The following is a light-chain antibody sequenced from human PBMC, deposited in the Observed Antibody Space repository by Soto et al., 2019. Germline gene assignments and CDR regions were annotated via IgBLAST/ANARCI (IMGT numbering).Light chain of an antibody. J-gene: IGKJ1*01. CDR1: QSVRGGY. V-gene: IGKV3-20*01. Sequence: EIVLAQSPGTLSLSPGERTTLSCRASQSVRGGYVAWYQQKPGQAPRLLIYGASSRATGIPDRFSGSGSGTDFTLTISRLEPEDFAAYYCQQYGTSPRTFGQGTKVE. CDR3: QQYGTSPRT. CDR2: GAS.